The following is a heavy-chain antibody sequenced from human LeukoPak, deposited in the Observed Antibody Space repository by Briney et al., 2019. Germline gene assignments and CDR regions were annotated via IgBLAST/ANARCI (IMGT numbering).Heavy chain of an antibody. J-gene: IGHJ6*03. Sequence: SETLSLTCTVSGGSVSSGSYYWSWIRQPPGKGLEWIGYIYYSGSTNYNPSLKSRVTISVDTSKNQFSLKLSSVTAADTAVYYCARDYGGGGHYCYYYYMDVWGKGTTVTVSS. CDR2: IYYSGST. D-gene: IGHD4-23*01. CDR1: GGSVSSGSYY. V-gene: IGHV4-61*01. CDR3: ARDYGGGGHYCYYYYMDV.